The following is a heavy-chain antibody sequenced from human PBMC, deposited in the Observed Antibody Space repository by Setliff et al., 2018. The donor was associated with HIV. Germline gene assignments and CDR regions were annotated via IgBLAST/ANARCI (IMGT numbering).Heavy chain of an antibody. V-gene: IGHV1-18*01. CDR1: GYTFTSYG. J-gene: IGHJ4*02. CDR3: ARGCEGGMDY. Sequence: ASVKVSCKASGYTFTSYGISWVRQAPGQGLEWMGWISAYNGNTNYAQKFQGRVTMTGDASTNTLYMELSSLRSEDTAVYYCARGCEGGMDYWGQGTLVTVSS. CDR2: ISAYNGNT.